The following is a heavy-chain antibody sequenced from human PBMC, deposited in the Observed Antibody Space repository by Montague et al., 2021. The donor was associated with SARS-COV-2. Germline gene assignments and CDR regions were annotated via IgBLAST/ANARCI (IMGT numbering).Heavy chain of an antibody. CDR2: IYHTGST. V-gene: IGHV4-59*08. Sequence: SETLSLTCTVSGDSISGYYWTWIRQAPEKGLEWIGYIYHTGSTNXNPSFKGRVIISVDTSTNQLSLRLTSVSAADSAKYFCARHRRFGVPVVGGAYSDHWGQGTQVTVSS. J-gene: IGHJ4*02. CDR1: GDSISGYY. D-gene: IGHD2-15*01. CDR3: ARHRRFGVPVVGGAYSDH.